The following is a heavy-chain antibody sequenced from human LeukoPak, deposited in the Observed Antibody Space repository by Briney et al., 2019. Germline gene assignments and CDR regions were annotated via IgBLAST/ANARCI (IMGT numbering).Heavy chain of an antibody. V-gene: IGHV3-23*01. CDR3: AKVRGSTWDPFDY. Sequence: GGSLRLSCAASGFTFISYAMSWVRQAPGKGLEWVSSITGRDSGTYYADSVKGRFTISRDTSNNTLYLQMSSLRAEGTALYYCAKVRGSTWDPFDYWGQGTLVTVSS. J-gene: IGHJ4*02. D-gene: IGHD6-13*01. CDR1: GFTFISYA. CDR2: ITGRDSGT.